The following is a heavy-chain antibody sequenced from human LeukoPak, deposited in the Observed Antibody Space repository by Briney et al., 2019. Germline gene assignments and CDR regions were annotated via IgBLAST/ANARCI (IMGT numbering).Heavy chain of an antibody. Sequence: SETLSLTCAVYGGSFSGYHWSWIRQSPGKGLEWIGEINHSGTTNYNPSLKSRVTISVDTSKNQFSLKLTSVTAADTAVYYCASSTIFGVVANWFDLWGQGMLVTVSS. J-gene: IGHJ5*02. V-gene: IGHV4-34*01. D-gene: IGHD3-3*01. CDR3: ASSTIFGVVANWFDL. CDR1: GGSFSGYH. CDR2: INHSGTT.